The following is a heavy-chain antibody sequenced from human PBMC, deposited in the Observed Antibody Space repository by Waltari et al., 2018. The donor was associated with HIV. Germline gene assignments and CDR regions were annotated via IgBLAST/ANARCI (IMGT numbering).Heavy chain of an antibody. J-gene: IGHJ4*02. CDR2: SYPGYSDT. Sequence: EVQLVQSGAEVKKPGESLKISCKGSGYSFTSYWIGWVRQMPGKGLEWMGISYPGYSDTRYSPSFQGQVTISADKSISTAYLQWSSLKASDTAMYYCARRHDCSGGSCYSDYWGQGTLVTVSS. D-gene: IGHD2-15*01. CDR3: ARRHDCSGGSCYSDY. CDR1: GYSFTSYW. V-gene: IGHV5-51*01.